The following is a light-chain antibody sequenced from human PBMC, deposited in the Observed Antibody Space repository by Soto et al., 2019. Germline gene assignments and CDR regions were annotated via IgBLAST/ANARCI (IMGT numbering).Light chain of an antibody. Sequence: DIQMTQSPSSLSASVGDRVNISCRASQTIGNWLAWHQQKPGRAPKVVVYKASSLQNGVPSRFSGSGSGTEFTLTISSRQPDDVATSVCHQYSSYPWTFGQGTKVEIK. CDR1: QTIGNW. CDR2: KAS. V-gene: IGKV1-5*03. CDR3: HQYSSYPWT. J-gene: IGKJ1*01.